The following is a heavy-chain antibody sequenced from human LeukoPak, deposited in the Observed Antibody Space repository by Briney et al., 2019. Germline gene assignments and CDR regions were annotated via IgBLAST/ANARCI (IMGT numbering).Heavy chain of an antibody. V-gene: IGHV3-74*01. CDR2: INSDGSST. Sequence: GGSLRLSCAASGFTFSSYWMHWVRQAPGKGLVWVSRINSDGSSTTYADSVKGRFTISRDNAKNTLYLQMNSLRAEDTAVYYCARDPRGYLAAAGIDYWGQETLVTVSS. CDR3: ARDPRGYLAAAGIDY. D-gene: IGHD6-13*01. J-gene: IGHJ4*02. CDR1: GFTFSSYW.